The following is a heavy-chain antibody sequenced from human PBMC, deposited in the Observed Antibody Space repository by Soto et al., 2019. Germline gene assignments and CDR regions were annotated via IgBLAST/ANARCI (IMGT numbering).Heavy chain of an antibody. J-gene: IGHJ3*02. D-gene: IGHD2-2*01. CDR1: GFTFSNAW. CDR3: TTDQADIVVVPAAPDDAFDI. Sequence: PGGSLRLSCAASGFTFSNAWMSWVRQAPGKGLEWVGRIKSKTDGGTTDYAAPVKGRFTISRDDSKNTLYLQMNSLKTEDTAVYYCTTDQADIVVVPAAPDDAFDIWGQGTMVTVSS. CDR2: IKSKTDGGTT. V-gene: IGHV3-15*01.